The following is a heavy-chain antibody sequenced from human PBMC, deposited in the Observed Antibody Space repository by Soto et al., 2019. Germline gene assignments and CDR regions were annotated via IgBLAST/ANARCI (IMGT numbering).Heavy chain of an antibody. J-gene: IGHJ4*02. Sequence: QVQLQESGPGLVKPSETLSLTCTVSGGSISTYYWSWIRQPPGKGLEWIGYIYYSGSTNYNPSLTSRVTISVDTSKNQFSLNLSSVTAADTAVYYCARDVGFGKLGYWGQGTLVTVSS. CDR2: IYYSGST. CDR3: ARDVGFGKLGY. V-gene: IGHV4-59*01. D-gene: IGHD3-10*01. CDR1: GGSISTYY.